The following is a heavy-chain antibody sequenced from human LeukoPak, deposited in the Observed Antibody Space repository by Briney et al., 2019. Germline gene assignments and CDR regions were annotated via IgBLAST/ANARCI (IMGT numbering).Heavy chain of an antibody. CDR3: ARVVVVPAAMGAYYYYYYMDV. V-gene: IGHV4-59*01. CDR2: IYYSGST. J-gene: IGHJ6*03. Sequence: SETLSLTCTVSGGSISSYYWSWIRQPPGKGLEWIGYIYYSGSTNYNPSLKSRVTISVDTSKNQFSLKLSSVTAADTAVYYCARVVVVPAAMGAYYYYYYMDVWGKGTTVTISS. CDR1: GGSISSYY. D-gene: IGHD2-2*01.